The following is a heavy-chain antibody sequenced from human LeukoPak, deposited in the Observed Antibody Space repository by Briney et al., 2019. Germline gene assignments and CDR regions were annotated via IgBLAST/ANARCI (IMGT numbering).Heavy chain of an antibody. CDR3: ARALGYCSSTSCSGPFDP. Sequence: KSSETLSLTCTVSGGSISSYYWSWIRQPPGKGLEWIGYIYYSGSTNYNPSLKSRVTISVDTSKNQFSLKLSSVTAADTAVYYCARALGYCSSTSCSGPFDPWGQGTLVTVSS. V-gene: IGHV4-59*01. D-gene: IGHD2-2*01. J-gene: IGHJ5*02. CDR1: GGSISSYY. CDR2: IYYSGST.